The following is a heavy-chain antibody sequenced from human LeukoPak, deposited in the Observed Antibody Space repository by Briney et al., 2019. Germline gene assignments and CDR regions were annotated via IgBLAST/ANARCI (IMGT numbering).Heavy chain of an antibody. J-gene: IGHJ5*02. V-gene: IGHV1-2*02. CDR2: INPNSGGT. CDR3: ARGGYDDWFDP. CDR1: GGTFSSYA. D-gene: IGHD5-12*01. Sequence: ASVKVSCKASGGTFSSYAISWVRQAPGQGLEWMGWINPNSGGTNYAQKFQGRVTMTRDTSISTAYMELSRLRSDDTAVYYCARGGYDDWFDPWGQGTLVTVSS.